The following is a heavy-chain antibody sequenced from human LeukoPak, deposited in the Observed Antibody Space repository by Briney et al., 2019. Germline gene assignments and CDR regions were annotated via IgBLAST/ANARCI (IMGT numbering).Heavy chain of an antibody. CDR3: ARDGTYYGSVIPGFDP. CDR1: GFTVSSNY. CDR2: IYSGGST. Sequence: PGGSLRLSCAASGFTVSSNYMSWVRQAPGKGLEWVSVIYSGGSTYYADSVKGRFTISRDNSKNTLYLQMNSLRAEDTAVYYCARDGTYYGSVIPGFDPWGQGTLVTVSS. D-gene: IGHD3-10*01. J-gene: IGHJ5*02. V-gene: IGHV3-53*01.